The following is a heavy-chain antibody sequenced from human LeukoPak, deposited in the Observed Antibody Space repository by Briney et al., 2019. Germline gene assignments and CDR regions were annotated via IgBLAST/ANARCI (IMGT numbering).Heavy chain of an antibody. CDR2: INHSGST. D-gene: IGHD1-1*01. CDR3: AVRWNDGTPGWFDP. Sequence: PSETLSLTCTVSGGSISSSSYYWSWIRQPPGKGLEWIGEINHSGSTNYNPSLKSRVTISVDTSKNQFSLRLSSVTAADTAVYYCAVRWNDGTPGWFDPWGQGTLVTVSS. CDR1: GGSISSSSYY. V-gene: IGHV4-39*07. J-gene: IGHJ5*02.